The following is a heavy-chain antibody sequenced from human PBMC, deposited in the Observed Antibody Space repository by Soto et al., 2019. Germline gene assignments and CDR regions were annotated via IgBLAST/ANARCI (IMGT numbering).Heavy chain of an antibody. CDR3: ARVSGYSSSWYDY. V-gene: IGHV4-34*01. CDR1: GGSFSGYY. CDR2: INHSGST. J-gene: IGHJ4*02. Sequence: SETLSLTCAVYGGSFSGYYWSWIRQPPGKGLEWIGEINHSGSTNYNPSLKSRVTISVDTSKNQFSLKLSSVTAADTAVYYCARVSGYSSSWYDYWGQGTLVTVS. D-gene: IGHD6-13*01.